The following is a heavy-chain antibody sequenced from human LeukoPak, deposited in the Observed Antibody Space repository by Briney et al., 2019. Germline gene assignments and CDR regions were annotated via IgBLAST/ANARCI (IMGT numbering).Heavy chain of an antibody. CDR2: IYHSGST. CDR1: GGSISSGGYY. Sequence: SQTLSLTCTVSGGSISSGGYYWSWIRQPPGKGLEWIGYIYHSGSTYYNPSLKSRVTISVDRSKNQFSLKLSSVTAADTAVYYCARVYYAFWSGLDYWGQGTLVTVSS. J-gene: IGHJ4*02. D-gene: IGHD3-3*01. V-gene: IGHV4-30-2*01. CDR3: ARVYYAFWSGLDY.